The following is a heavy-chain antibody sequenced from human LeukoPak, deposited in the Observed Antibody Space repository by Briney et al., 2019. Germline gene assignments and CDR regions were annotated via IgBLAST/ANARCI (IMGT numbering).Heavy chain of an antibody. CDR1: GGSISSYY. Sequence: PSETLSLTCTVSGGSISSYYWSWIRQPPGKGLEWIGEINHSGSTNYNPSLKSRVTISVDTSKNQFSLNLNSVTAADTAVYYCARLSSRNKGSFDYWGQGTLVTVSS. CDR3: ARLSSRNKGSFDY. D-gene: IGHD6-13*01. CDR2: INHSGST. J-gene: IGHJ4*02. V-gene: IGHV4-34*01.